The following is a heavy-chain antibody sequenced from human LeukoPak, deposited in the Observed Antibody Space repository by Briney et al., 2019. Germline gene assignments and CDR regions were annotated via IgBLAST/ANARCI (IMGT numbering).Heavy chain of an antibody. V-gene: IGHV1-2*06. CDR2: INPNSGGT. D-gene: IGHD1-14*01. CDR1: GYTFTGYY. Sequence: ASVKVSCKASGYTFTGYYMHWVRQAPGQGLEWMGRINPNSGGTNYAQKFQGRVTMTRDTSISTAYMELSRLRSDDTAVYYCARALRLNWNHHDAFDIWGQGTMVTVSS. J-gene: IGHJ3*02. CDR3: ARALRLNWNHHDAFDI.